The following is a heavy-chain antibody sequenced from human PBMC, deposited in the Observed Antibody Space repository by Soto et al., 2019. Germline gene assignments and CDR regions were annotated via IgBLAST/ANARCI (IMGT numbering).Heavy chain of an antibody. CDR2: ISGSGGST. CDR3: AISYSSGWHGYFDF. CDR1: GLSFNRSD. Sequence: GGSLRLSCAASGLSFNRSDMSCVRQAPGKGLEWVSAISGSGGSTYYADSVKGRFTISRDNSKNTLYLQMNSLRAEDTAVYYCAISYSSGWHGYFDFWAQGTLVTVSS. D-gene: IGHD6-19*01. V-gene: IGHV3-23*01. J-gene: IGHJ4*02.